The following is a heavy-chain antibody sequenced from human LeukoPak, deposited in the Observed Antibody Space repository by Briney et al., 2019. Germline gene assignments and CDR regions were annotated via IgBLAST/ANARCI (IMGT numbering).Heavy chain of an antibody. CDR2: ISGSGSTI. J-gene: IGHJ4*02. CDR1: GFTFSEFY. V-gene: IGHV3-11*04. D-gene: IGHD3-22*01. CDR3: ARAYYYDSSGYYFSPPTPDY. Sequence: GGSLRLSCAASGFTFSEFYMSWIRQAPGKGPEWFSYISGSGSTIYYADSVKGRFTISRDSAKNSLYLQMNSLRAEDTAVYYCARAYYYDSSGYYFSPPTPDYWGQGTLVTVSS.